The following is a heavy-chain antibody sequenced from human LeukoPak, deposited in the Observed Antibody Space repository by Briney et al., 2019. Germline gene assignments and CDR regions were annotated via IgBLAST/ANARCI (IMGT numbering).Heavy chain of an antibody. CDR1: GGSFSNYY. J-gene: IGHJ5*02. Sequence: SETLSLTCTVSGGSFSNYYWIWIRQPPGKGLEWIGFISYSGGTNYNPSLKSRVTMSVDASKSQFSLKLSSVTAADTAVYYCARIWFGEPRGWFDPWGQGTLVTVSS. V-gene: IGHV4-59*08. CDR2: ISYSGGT. CDR3: ARIWFGEPRGWFDP. D-gene: IGHD3-10*01.